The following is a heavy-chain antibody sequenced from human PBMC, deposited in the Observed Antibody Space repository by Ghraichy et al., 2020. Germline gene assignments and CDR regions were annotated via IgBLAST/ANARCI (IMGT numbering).Heavy chain of an antibody. CDR2: VYVVGTT. V-gene: IGHV4-59*02. J-gene: IGHJ4*03. Sequence: SETLSLTCTVSGVSVSDYYWHWVRQLPGKGLEWIGYVYVVGTTNYNPSLQSRVTISLDTSKNQFSLKLTSVTAADTAVYYCAGGGNSVPPASDYWGHGSLVTVSS. CDR1: GVSVSDYY. D-gene: IGHD4-23*01. CDR3: AGGGNSVPPASDY.